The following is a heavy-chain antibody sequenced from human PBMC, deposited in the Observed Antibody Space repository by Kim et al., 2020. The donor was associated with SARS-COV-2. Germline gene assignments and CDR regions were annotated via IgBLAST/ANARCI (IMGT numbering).Heavy chain of an antibody. J-gene: IGHJ3*02. Sequence: GGSLRLSCAASGFTFSGSAMHWVRQASGKGLEWVGRIRSKANSYATAYAASVKGRFTISRDDSKPTAYLQLNSLKTEDTAVYSCTRVPGTTLVFWDALDIWGQGTMVTVSS. D-gene: IGHD1-1*01. CDR1: GFTFSGSA. CDR2: IRSKANSYAT. V-gene: IGHV3-73*01. CDR3: TRVPGTTLVFWDALDI.